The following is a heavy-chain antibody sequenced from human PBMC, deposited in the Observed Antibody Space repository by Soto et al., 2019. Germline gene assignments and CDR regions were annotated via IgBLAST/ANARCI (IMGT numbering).Heavy chain of an antibody. V-gene: IGHV3-23*01. CDR1: GFTFSSYA. J-gene: IGHJ4*02. CDR3: ADGNPRGGPPDLSGEPHFFDY. D-gene: IGHD3-10*01. Sequence: PGGSLRLSCAASGFTFSSYAMSWVRQAPGKGLEWVSAISGSGGSTYYADSVKGRFTISRDNSKNTLYLQMNSLRAEDTAVYYCADGNPRGGPPDLSGEPHFFDYWGQGTLVTVSS. CDR2: ISGSGGST.